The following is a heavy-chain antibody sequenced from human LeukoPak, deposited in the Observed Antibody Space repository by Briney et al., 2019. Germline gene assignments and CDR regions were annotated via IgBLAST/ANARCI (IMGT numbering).Heavy chain of an antibody. V-gene: IGHV3-13*01. CDR3: VREARGYHYTYFDY. CDR1: GLTLGGQD. D-gene: IGHD3-22*01. J-gene: IGHJ4*02. Sequence: GGSLRLSCTASGLTLGGQDMHWVRQTTGECLEWVAAVSSGHHAFYAGSVKGRFTVSREDAKNSLYLQMNSLRAGDTAVYYCVREARGYHYTYFDYWGQGSLLTVSS. CDR2: VSSGHHA.